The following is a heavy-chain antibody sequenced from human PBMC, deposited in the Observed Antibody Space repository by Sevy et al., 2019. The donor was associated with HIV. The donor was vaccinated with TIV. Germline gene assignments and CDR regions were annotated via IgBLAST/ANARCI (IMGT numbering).Heavy chain of an antibody. CDR2: ISSSSSYI. J-gene: IGHJ5*02. Sequence: GGSLRLSCAASGFTFSSYSMNWVRQAPGKGLEWVSSISSSSSYIYYADSVKGRFTTSRDNAKNSLYLQMNSRGAEDTAVYYCAGRDCSGTSCWFDPWGQGTLVTVSS. V-gene: IGHV3-21*01. D-gene: IGHD2-2*01. CDR3: AGRDCSGTSCWFDP. CDR1: GFTFSSYS.